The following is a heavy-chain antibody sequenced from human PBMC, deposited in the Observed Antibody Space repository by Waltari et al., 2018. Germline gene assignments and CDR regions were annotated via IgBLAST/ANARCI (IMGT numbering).Heavy chain of an antibody. CDR1: GFTFSSYA. V-gene: IGHV3-30-3*01. D-gene: IGHD3-10*01. CDR2: ISYDGSNK. J-gene: IGHJ4*02. Sequence: QVQLVESGGGVVQPGRSLRLSCAASGFTFSSYAMHWVRQAPGKGLEWVAVISYDGSNKYYADSVKGRFTISRDNSKNTLYLQMNSLRAEDTAVYYCARGSRGGDLLYRSFDYWGQGTLVTVSS. CDR3: ARGSRGGDLLYRSFDY.